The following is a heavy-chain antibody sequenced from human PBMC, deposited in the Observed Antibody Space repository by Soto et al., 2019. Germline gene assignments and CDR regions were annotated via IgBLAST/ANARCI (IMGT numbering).Heavy chain of an antibody. CDR2: ISSSSTI. V-gene: IGHV3-48*01. CDR1: GFTFSSYS. J-gene: IGHJ4*02. CDR3: ASGLRTGSYYDRSAPYYFDY. D-gene: IGHD1-26*01. Sequence: GGSLRLSCAASGFTFSSYSMNWVRQAPGKGLEWVSYISSSSTIYYADSVKGRFTISRDNAKNSLYLQMNSLRAEDTAVYYCASGLRTGSYYDRSAPYYFDYWGQGTLVTVSS.